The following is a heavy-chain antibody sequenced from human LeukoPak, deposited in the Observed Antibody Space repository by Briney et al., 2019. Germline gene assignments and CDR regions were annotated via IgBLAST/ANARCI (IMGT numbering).Heavy chain of an antibody. Sequence: SETLSLTCTVSGGSINSYYWSWIRQPPGKGLEWIGYIYYSGSTNYNPSLKSRVTISLDTSKNQFSLKLSSVTAADTAVYYCARSFYNHGNYFDYWGQGTLVTVSS. CDR2: IYYSGST. CDR1: GGSINSYY. J-gene: IGHJ4*02. D-gene: IGHD3-10*01. V-gene: IGHV4-59*01. CDR3: ARSFYNHGNYFDY.